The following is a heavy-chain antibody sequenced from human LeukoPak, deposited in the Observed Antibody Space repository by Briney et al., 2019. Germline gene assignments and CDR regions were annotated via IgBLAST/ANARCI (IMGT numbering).Heavy chain of an antibody. J-gene: IGHJ3*02. CDR3: AREAIAVGDAFDI. V-gene: IGHV3-48*03. Sequence: GGSLRLSCAASGFAFSGHEMNWVRQAPGKGLEWVSYISSSDNTIYYADSVKGRFTISRDNAKNSLSLQMNSLRAEDTAVYYCAREAIAVGDAFDIWGQGTLVTVSS. D-gene: IGHD6-19*01. CDR2: ISSSDNTI. CDR1: GFAFSGHE.